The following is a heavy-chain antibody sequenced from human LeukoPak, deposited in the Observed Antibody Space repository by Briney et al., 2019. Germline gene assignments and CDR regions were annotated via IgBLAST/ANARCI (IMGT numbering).Heavy chain of an antibody. CDR2: ISSSRSYI. Sequence: GGPLRLSCAASGFTFDDYGMRWVRQAPGKGLEWVSSISSSRSYIYYADSVKGRFTISRDNAKNSLYLQMNSLRAEDTAVYYCARDGGYGMDVWGQGTTVTVSS. CDR1: GFTFDDYG. V-gene: IGHV3-21*01. J-gene: IGHJ6*02. CDR3: ARDGGYGMDV. D-gene: IGHD3-16*01.